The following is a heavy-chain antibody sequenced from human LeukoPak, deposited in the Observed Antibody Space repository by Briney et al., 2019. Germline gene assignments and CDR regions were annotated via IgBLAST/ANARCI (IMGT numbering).Heavy chain of an antibody. CDR1: GGSISISNYY. Sequence: SETLSLTCTVSGGSISISNYYWGWIRQPPGRGLEWIGSISYSGTYYNPSLKSRLTISVDTSKNHFSLNLRSVSAADTAVYYCARRTSNPVGAIDYWGQGTLVTVSS. D-gene: IGHD1-26*01. CDR3: ARRTSNPVGAIDY. CDR2: ISYSGT. J-gene: IGHJ4*02. V-gene: IGHV4-39*01.